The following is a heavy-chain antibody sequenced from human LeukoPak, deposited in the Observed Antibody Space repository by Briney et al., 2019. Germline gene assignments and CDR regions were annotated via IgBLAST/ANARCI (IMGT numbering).Heavy chain of an antibody. J-gene: IGHJ6*03. CDR1: GFTFSSYA. D-gene: IGHD5-18*01. Sequence: PGGSLRLSCAASGFTFSSYAMHWVRQAPGKGLEWVAVISYDGSNKYYADSVKGRFTISRDNSKNTLYLQMNSLRAEDTAVYYCARATAAMVTRRLYYYYYMDVWGKGTTVTVSS. CDR3: ARATAAMVTRRLYYYYYMDV. V-gene: IGHV3-30*01. CDR2: ISYDGSNK.